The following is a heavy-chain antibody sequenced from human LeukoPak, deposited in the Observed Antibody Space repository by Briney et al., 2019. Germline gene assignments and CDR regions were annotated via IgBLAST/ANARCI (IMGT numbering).Heavy chain of an antibody. J-gene: IGHJ5*02. D-gene: IGHD4-17*01. CDR3: AINDYGDYGVRFDP. Sequence: PGRSLRLSCAASGFTFSSYAMHWVRQAPGKGLEWVAVISYDGSNKYYADSVKGRFTISRDNAKNSLYLQMNSLRAEDTAVYYCAINDYGDYGVRFDPWGQGTLVTVSS. CDR1: GFTFSSYA. CDR2: ISYDGSNK. V-gene: IGHV3-30-3*01.